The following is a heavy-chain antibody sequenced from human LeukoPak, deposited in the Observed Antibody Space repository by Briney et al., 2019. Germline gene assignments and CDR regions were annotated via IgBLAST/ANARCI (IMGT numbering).Heavy chain of an antibody. CDR1: GDSISNYY. J-gene: IGHJ3*02. D-gene: IGHD1-14*01. CDR3: ARYRNEALFAFDI. V-gene: IGHV4-59*01. CDR2: IYYSGNT. Sequence: SETLSLTCTVSGDSISNYYWSWIRQPPGKGLEWIGYIYYSGNTDYNPPLKSRVTISIDTSKNQFSLRLNSVTAADTAVYYCARYRNEALFAFDIWGQGTMVTVSS.